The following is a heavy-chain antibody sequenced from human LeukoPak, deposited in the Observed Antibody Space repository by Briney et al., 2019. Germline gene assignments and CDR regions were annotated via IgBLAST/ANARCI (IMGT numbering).Heavy chain of an antibody. CDR2: IYYSGGA. CDR1: GRSIISYN. J-gene: IGHJ6*02. CDR3: ARHGIIAAAGTVDHGTYYYYYGMDV. V-gene: IGHV4-59*08. Sequence: PSETLSLACTVSGRSIISYNCSWVPETPRKGLWRIRGIYYSGGANSNPYLKSRLTTSVDTSKNQFSRKLSSVTAADTAVYYCARHGIIAAAGTVDHGTYYYYYGMDVWGQGTTVTVSS. D-gene: IGHD6-13*01.